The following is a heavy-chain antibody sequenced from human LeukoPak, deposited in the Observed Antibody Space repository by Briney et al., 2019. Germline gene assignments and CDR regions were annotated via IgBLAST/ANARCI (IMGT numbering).Heavy chain of an antibody. J-gene: IGHJ1*01. D-gene: IGHD6-13*01. CDR3: ATTVSAGTYRYFQH. CDR1: VYIFTTYA. Sequence: ASVKVSCKASVYIFTTYAMHCVRQAPGQSLEWMGWINAGIGNTKYLQKFQGRVTITRDTSANIAYMELSSLRSEDTAVYYCATTVSAGTYRYFQHWGQGTLVTVSS. V-gene: IGHV1-3*01. CDR2: INAGIGNT.